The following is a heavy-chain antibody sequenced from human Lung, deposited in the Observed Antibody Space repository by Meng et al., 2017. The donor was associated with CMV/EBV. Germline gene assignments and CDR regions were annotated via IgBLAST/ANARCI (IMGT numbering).Heavy chain of an antibody. CDR2: LIPVLNKA. CDR1: GGSFSTYT. Sequence: QVQMVQSGGEVKKPGSSVKVACKTSGGSFSTYTFSWVRQAPGQGLEWMGGLIPVLNKAKSAPRFQDRVTFTADETTTTAYMESSSLTFEGTAVYFCARGRGNQPLFDFWGQGTLVTVSS. CDR3: ARGRGNQPLFDF. D-gene: IGHD2/OR15-2a*01. V-gene: IGHV1-69*10. J-gene: IGHJ4*02.